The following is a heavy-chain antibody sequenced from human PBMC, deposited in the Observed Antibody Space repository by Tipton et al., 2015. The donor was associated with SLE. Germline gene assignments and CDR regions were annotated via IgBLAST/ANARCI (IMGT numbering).Heavy chain of an antibody. Sequence: TLSLTCSVSGYSISSAYYWSWIRQPPGKGLEWIGEINHSGSTNYNPSLKSRVTISVDTSKNQFSLKLSSVTAADTAVYYCARGILEPGDYWGQGTLVTVSS. J-gene: IGHJ4*02. CDR2: INHSGST. D-gene: IGHD1-1*01. CDR1: GYSISSAYY. V-gene: IGHV4-38-2*02. CDR3: ARGILEPGDY.